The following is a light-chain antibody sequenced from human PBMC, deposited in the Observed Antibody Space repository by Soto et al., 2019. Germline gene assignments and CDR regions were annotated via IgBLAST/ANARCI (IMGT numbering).Light chain of an antibody. J-gene: IGLJ2*01. Sequence: QAVVTQPPSVSGAPGQRVTISCTGSSSNIGAGYDVHWYQQLPRTAPKLLIYGNSNRPSGVPDRFSGSKSGTSASLAITGLQAEDEADYHCQSYDSGLSGVVFGGGTKLTVL. V-gene: IGLV1-40*01. CDR2: GNS. CDR3: QSYDSGLSGVV. CDR1: SSNIGAGYD.